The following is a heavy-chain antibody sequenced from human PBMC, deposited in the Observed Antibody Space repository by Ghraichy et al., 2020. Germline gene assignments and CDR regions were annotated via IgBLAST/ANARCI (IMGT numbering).Heavy chain of an antibody. D-gene: IGHD5-12*01. CDR3: ANGPTWMKMFAS. J-gene: IGHJ4*02. Sequence: SETLSLTCNVSGGSISNSYWSWIRQPPGKGLEWIGYIYNSGGTNYSPSLKSRVTISVDSSKNQFSLKLTSVTATDTAIYYCANGPTWMKMFASWGQGTRVTVSS. V-gene: IGHV4-59*08. CDR1: GGSISNSY. CDR2: IYNSGGT.